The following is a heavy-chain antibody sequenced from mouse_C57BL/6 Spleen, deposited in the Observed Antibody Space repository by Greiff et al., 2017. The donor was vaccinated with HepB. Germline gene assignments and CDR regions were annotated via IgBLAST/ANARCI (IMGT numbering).Heavy chain of an antibody. CDR1: GYTFTSYW. CDR3: ARSGSYYFDY. Sequence: QVQLQQPGAELVRPGSSVKLSCKASGYTFTSYWMHWVKQRPIQGLEWIGNIDPSDSETHYNQKFKDKATLTVDKSSSTAYMQLSSLTSEDSAVCCCARSGSYYFDYWGQGTTLTVSS. J-gene: IGHJ2*01. D-gene: IGHD1-3*01. V-gene: IGHV1-52*01. CDR2: IDPSDSET.